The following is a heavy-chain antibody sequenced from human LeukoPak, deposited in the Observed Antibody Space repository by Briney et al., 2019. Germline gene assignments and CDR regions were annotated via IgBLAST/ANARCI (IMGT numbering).Heavy chain of an antibody. Sequence: ASVKVSCKASGYTFTGYYMHWVRQAPGQGLEWIGWINPNSGVTNYAQKIQSRVTMTRDTSISTAYMEVSRLRSDDTAVYYCARDQSPPLSTIFGVVPYYYYYMDVWGKGTTVTVSS. D-gene: IGHD3-3*01. CDR2: INPNSGVT. CDR3: ARDQSPPLSTIFGVVPYYYYYMDV. J-gene: IGHJ6*03. V-gene: IGHV1-2*02. CDR1: GYTFTGYY.